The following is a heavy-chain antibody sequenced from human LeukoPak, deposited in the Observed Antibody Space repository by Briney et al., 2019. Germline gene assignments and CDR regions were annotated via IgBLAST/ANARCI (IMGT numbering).Heavy chain of an antibody. V-gene: IGHV4-34*01. CDR1: GGSFSGYY. CDR2: INHSGST. Sequence: SETLSLICAVYGGSFSGYYWSWIRQPAGKGLEWIGEINHSGSTNYNPSIKSRVTISVDTSKNQFSLKLSSVTAADTAVYYCARVGCSSTSCSYSYWGQGTLVTVSS. CDR3: ARVGCSSTSCSYSY. J-gene: IGHJ4*02. D-gene: IGHD2-2*01.